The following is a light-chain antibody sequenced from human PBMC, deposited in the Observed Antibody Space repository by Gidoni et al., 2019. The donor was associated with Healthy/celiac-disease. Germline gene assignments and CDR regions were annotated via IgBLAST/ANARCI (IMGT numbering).Light chain of an antibody. V-gene: IGKV1-33*01. CDR1: QDISNY. Sequence: DIQMTQSPSSLSASVGDRVTLTCQASQDISNYLNWYQQKPGKAPKLLIYDASNLETGVPSRFSGSGSGTDFTLTISSLQPEDIATYYCQQYDNLLSAFGPGTKVDIK. CDR3: QQYDNLLSA. CDR2: DAS. J-gene: IGKJ3*01.